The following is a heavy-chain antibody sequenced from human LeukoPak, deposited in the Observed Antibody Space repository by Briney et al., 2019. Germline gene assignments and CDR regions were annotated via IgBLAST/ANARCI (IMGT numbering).Heavy chain of an antibody. Sequence: GGSLRLSCVASGFSFASNDIHWVRQAPGKGLEWVTFIESDGSKEYYADSVKGRFTISRDNSMNTVNVQMNSLRPEDTAVYYCAKEGSGWYYLDYWGQGTVVTVSA. CDR1: GFSFASND. V-gene: IGHV3-30*02. D-gene: IGHD6-19*01. CDR2: IESDGSKE. J-gene: IGHJ4*02. CDR3: AKEGSGWYYLDY.